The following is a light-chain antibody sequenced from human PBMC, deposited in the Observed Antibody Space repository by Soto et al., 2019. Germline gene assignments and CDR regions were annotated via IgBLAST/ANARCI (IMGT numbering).Light chain of an antibody. Sequence: QSALTQPASVSGSPGQSITISCSGTSTDVGRFDLVSWYQQHPGKAPKLMIFEGSKRASGISNRFSGSTSGNTASLTISGLQAEDESDYFCCSYVASSTVVFGGGTKLTVL. CDR3: CSYVASSTVV. J-gene: IGLJ3*02. V-gene: IGLV2-23*01. CDR2: EGS. CDR1: STDVGRFDL.